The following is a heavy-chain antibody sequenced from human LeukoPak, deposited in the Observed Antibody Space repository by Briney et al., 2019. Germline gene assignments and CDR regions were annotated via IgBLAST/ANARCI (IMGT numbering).Heavy chain of an antibody. Sequence: SETLSLTCTVSGVSISSGGYYWSWSNCGITYYNPSVKRRVSISADTSKNQFSLKLRSLTAADTAVYYCATDRRIGGRPGWFDPWGQGTLVTVSS. CDR2: NCGIT. J-gene: IGHJ5*02. CDR3: ATDRRIGGRPGWFDP. D-gene: IGHD6-6*01. CDR1: GVSISSGGYY. V-gene: IGHV4-31*03.